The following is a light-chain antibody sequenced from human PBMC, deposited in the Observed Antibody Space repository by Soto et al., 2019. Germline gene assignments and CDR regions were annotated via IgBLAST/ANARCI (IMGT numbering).Light chain of an antibody. CDR1: QSISSW. Sequence: DIQMTQSPSTLSASVGDRVTITCRASQSISSWLAWYQQKPGKAPNLLIYDASSLESGVPSRFSGSASGTEFTLTLSTLQPDDFATYYCQQYNSYPVTFGPGTKVDIK. CDR3: QQYNSYPVT. CDR2: DAS. V-gene: IGKV1-5*01. J-gene: IGKJ3*01.